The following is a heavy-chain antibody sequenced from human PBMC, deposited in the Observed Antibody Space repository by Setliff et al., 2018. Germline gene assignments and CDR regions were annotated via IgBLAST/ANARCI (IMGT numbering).Heavy chain of an antibody. J-gene: IGHJ4*02. CDR3: ARAVSGYDYHYFDK. D-gene: IGHD5-12*01. V-gene: IGHV1-2*02. Sequence: ASVKVSCKASGYTFTGYYMHWVRQAPGQGLEWMGWMNPNTGGTTYAQAFQARITMTRDTSISTAYMELSRLTSDDSAVYYCARAVSGYDYHYFDKWGQGTRVTVSS. CDR2: MNPNTGGT. CDR1: GYTFTGYY.